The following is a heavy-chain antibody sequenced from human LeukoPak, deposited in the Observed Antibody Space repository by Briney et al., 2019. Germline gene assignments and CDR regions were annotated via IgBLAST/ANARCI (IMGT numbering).Heavy chain of an antibody. CDR3: ARVYYDSSGYYYADY. V-gene: IGHV1-18*01. CDR2: ISAYNGNA. J-gene: IGHJ4*02. CDR1: GYTFTSYG. Sequence: APVKVSCKASGYTFTSYGISWVRQAPGQGLEWMGWISAYNGNANYAQKLQGRVTMTTDTSTSTAYMELRSLRSDDTAVYYCARVYYDSSGYYYADYWGQGTLVTVSS. D-gene: IGHD3-22*01.